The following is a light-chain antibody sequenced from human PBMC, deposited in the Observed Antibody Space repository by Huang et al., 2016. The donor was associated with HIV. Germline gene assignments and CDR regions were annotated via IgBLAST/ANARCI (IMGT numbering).Light chain of an antibody. Sequence: DIVLTQSPATLSLSPGERATLSCRAAQSVSAYLAWYQQRPGQAPRLLVSGASPRATGIPARFSGSGSGTEFTLTISSLEPEDFAVYYCHQYSSWPGTFGQGTRVEIK. V-gene: IGKV3-11*01. CDR2: GAS. CDR3: HQYSSWPGT. J-gene: IGKJ1*01. CDR1: QSVSAY.